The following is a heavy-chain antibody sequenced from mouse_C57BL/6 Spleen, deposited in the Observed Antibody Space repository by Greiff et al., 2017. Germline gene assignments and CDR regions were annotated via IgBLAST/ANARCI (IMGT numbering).Heavy chain of an antibody. CDR1: GYAFSSYW. J-gene: IGHJ2*01. CDR3: ARALSSYGNFYFDY. V-gene: IGHV1-80*01. D-gene: IGHD2-10*01. Sequence: VKLMESGAELVKPGASVKISCKASGYAFSSYWMNWVKQRPGKGLEWIGQIYPGDGDPNYNGKFKGKATLTADKSSSTAYMQLSSLTSEDSAVYFCARALSSYGNFYFDYWGQGTTLTVSS. CDR2: IYPGDGDP.